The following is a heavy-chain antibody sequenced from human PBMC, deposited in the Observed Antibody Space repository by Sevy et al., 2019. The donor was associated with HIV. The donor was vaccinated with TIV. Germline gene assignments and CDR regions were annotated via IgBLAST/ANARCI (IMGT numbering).Heavy chain of an antibody. V-gene: IGHV3-48*02. CDR1: GFTFSGYS. J-gene: IGHJ4*02. CDR2: ASGSGSIT. CDR3: ARDSNWAFDY. D-gene: IGHD7-27*01. Sequence: GGSLRLSCAASGFTFSGYSLNWVRQAPGKGLEWVAFASGSGSITYNADSVKGRFTISRDNAKNSLYLQMNSLRDEDTAVYYCARDSNWAFDYWGQGTLVTVSS.